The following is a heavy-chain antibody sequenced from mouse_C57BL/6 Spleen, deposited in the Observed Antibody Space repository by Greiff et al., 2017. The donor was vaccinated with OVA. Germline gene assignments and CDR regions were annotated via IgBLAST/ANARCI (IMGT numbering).Heavy chain of an antibody. J-gene: IGHJ4*01. V-gene: IGHV5-17*01. CDR2: ISSGSSTI. Sequence: VQLKESGGGLVKPGGSLKLSCAASGFTFSDYGMHWVRQAPEKGLEWVAYISSGSSTIYYADTVKGRFTISRDNAKNTLFLQMTSLRSEDTAMYYCARPRYYYAMDYWGQGTSVTVSS. CDR1: GFTFSDYG. CDR3: ARPRYYYAMDY.